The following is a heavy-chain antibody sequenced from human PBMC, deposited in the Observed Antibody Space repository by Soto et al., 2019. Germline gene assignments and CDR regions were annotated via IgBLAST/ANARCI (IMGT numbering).Heavy chain of an antibody. J-gene: IGHJ4*02. Sequence: QVQLVQSGAAVKKPGASVKVSCKASGYTFTGYYMHWVRQAPGQGLEWMGWINPNSGGTNYAQKLQGWVTMTRDTSIRTAYMELSRLRSDDTAVYYCARGAGFYYGSGSYYNVWGQGTLVTVSS. CDR3: ARGAGFYYGSGSYYNV. V-gene: IGHV1-2*04. D-gene: IGHD3-10*01. CDR1: GYTFTGYY. CDR2: INPNSGGT.